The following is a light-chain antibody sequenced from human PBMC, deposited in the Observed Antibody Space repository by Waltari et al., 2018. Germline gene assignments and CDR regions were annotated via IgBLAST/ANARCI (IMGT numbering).Light chain of an antibody. Sequence: QSARTQPPSASGSPGQSVTTHCTGTRRDVGGYNSVSWYQQHPGKAPKLMIYAVSKRPSGVPDRFSGSKSGNTASLTVSGLQAEDEAVYYCSSYAGSNKNVVFGGGTKLTVL. CDR1: RRDVGGYNS. V-gene: IGLV2-8*01. CDR2: AVS. J-gene: IGLJ2*01. CDR3: SSYAGSNKNVV.